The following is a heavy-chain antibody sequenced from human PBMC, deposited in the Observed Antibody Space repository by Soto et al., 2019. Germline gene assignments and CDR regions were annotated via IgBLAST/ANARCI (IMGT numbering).Heavy chain of an antibody. CDR2: IYYSGST. CDR1: GGSISSGDYY. J-gene: IGHJ4*02. V-gene: IGHV4-30-4*01. CDR3: AREGTYGSGSYFFDY. Sequence: LSLTCTVSGGSISSGDYYWSWIRQPPGKGLEWIGYIYYSGSTYYNPSLKSRVTISVDTSKNQFSLKLSSVTAADTAVYYCAREGTYGSGSYFFDYWGQGTLVTVSS. D-gene: IGHD3-10*01.